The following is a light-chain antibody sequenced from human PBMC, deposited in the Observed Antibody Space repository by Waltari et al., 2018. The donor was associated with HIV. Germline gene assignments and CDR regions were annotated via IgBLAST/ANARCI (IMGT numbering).Light chain of an antibody. CDR2: KAS. J-gene: IGKJ1*01. V-gene: IGKV1-5*03. CDR3: QQYNSGST. CDR1: QSINSW. Sequence: DIQMTQSPSTLSASVGDRVTITCRASQSINSWLAWYQQKPGKAPKLLIYKASDLERGVPSRFSGTRSGTEFTLTISSLQPDDFATYYCQQYNSGSTFGQGTKVEIK.